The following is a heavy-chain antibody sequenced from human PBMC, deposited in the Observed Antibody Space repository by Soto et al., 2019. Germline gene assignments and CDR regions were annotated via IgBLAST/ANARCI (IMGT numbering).Heavy chain of an antibody. V-gene: IGHV3-23*01. CDR2: ISEGDGDT. CDR1: GFTFTNYA. Sequence: EVQLLESGGGLVKPGGSLRLSCAASGFTFTNYAMTWVRQAPGKGLEWVSSISEGDGDTSYADSVKGRFTISRDNSENTMFLQMNSLRPDDTAVYYCAKDRFTSTVRKYWFFDLWGRGTLVTVSS. D-gene: IGHD3-10*01. J-gene: IGHJ2*01. CDR3: AKDRFTSTVRKYWFFDL.